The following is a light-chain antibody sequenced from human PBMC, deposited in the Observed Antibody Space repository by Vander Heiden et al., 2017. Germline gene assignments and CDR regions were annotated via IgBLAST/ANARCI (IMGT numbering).Light chain of an antibody. V-gene: IGKV1-5*03. CDR3: QQYNSSTPLT. CDR1: ENIIGR. CDR2: KSS. J-gene: IGKJ4*01. Sequence: DIQMTQSPATLSASLGDRVTITCRASENIIGRLAWYQQKPGKDPKFLIYKSSSLESGVPSRFSGSGSATEFTLTISSLQPDDFATYYCQQYNSSTPLTFGGGTKVEIK.